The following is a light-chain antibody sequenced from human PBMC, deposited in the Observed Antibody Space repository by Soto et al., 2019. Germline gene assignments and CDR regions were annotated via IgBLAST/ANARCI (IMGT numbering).Light chain of an antibody. J-gene: IGKJ5*01. V-gene: IGKV1-9*01. CDR2: GAS. CDR1: QGISSY. Sequence: IQLTQSPSSLSASVGDRVTITCRASQGISSYLAWYQQKPGKAPKLLIYGASTLEGGVPFRFSGSGSGTDFTLTISSLQPEDFATYYCQQLNTYPRTFGQGTRLEIK. CDR3: QQLNTYPRT.